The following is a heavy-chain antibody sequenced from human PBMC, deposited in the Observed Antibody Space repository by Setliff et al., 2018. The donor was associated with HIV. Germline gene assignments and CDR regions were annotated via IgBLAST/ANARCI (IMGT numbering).Heavy chain of an antibody. Sequence: SETLSLTCVVSGDSISRSRYYWGWIRQPPGKGLEWIGSFYYSGSTSYNPSLKSRVTISVDTSKNHFSLKLSSVTAADTAVYYCARDAPTVYANGWFDPWGQGTLVTVSS. D-gene: IGHD2-8*01. V-gene: IGHV4-39*02. J-gene: IGHJ5*02. CDR3: ARDAPTVYANGWFDP. CDR2: FYYSGST. CDR1: GDSISRSRYY.